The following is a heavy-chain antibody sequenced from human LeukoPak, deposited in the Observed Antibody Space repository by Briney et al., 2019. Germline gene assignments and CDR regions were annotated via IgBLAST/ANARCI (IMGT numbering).Heavy chain of an antibody. Sequence: PGGSLRLSCAASGFTFSNYNMNWVRQAPGKGLEWVSSIPSTSSYIYYADAVRGRFTISSDNAKNSLYLQMNSLRAEDTALYFCARDPYSGSYANYYYYYMDVWGKGTTVTISS. V-gene: IGHV3-21*01. J-gene: IGHJ6*03. CDR1: GFTFSNYN. CDR3: ARDPYSGSYANYYYYYMDV. CDR2: IPSTSSYI. D-gene: IGHD1-26*01.